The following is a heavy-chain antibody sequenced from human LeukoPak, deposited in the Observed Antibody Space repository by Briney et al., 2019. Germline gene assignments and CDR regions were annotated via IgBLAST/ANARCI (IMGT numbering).Heavy chain of an antibody. CDR3: ARHSSNSGKYAY. CDR2: VYYSGST. V-gene: IGHV4-59*08. Sequence: SETLSLTCTGSGGSTSSYYWSWIRQPPGKGLEWIGYVYYSGSTNYNPSLKSRVTISVDTPKNQFSLKLSYVTAADTAVYYCARHSSNSGKYAYWGQGTLVTVSS. D-gene: IGHD1-26*01. CDR1: GGSTSSYY. J-gene: IGHJ4*02.